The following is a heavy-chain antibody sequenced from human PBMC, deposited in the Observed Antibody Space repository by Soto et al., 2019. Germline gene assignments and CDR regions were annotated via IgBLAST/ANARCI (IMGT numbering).Heavy chain of an antibody. CDR1: GFTFSSYG. V-gene: IGHV3-30*18. J-gene: IGHJ6*02. CDR3: AKGPYGSAYYYGMDV. D-gene: IGHD3-10*01. CDR2: ISYDGSNK. Sequence: GGSLRLSCAASGFTFSSYGMHWVRQAPGKGLEWVAVISYDGSNKYYADSVKGRFTISRDNSKNTPYLQMNSLRAEDTAVYYCAKGPYGSAYYYGMDVWGRGTTVTVSS.